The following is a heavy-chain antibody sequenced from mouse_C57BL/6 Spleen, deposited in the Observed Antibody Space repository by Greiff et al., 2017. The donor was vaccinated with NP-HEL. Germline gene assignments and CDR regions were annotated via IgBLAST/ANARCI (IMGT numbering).Heavy chain of an antibody. V-gene: IGHV5-17*01. Sequence: EVQRVESGGGLVKPGGSLKLSCAASGFTFSDYGMHWVRQAPEKGLEWVAYISSGSSTIYYADTVKGRFTISRDNAKNTLFLQMTRLRSEATAMYYCARSPDYAMDYWGQGTSVTVSS. J-gene: IGHJ4*01. CDR3: ARSPDYAMDY. CDR2: ISSGSSTI. CDR1: GFTFSDYG.